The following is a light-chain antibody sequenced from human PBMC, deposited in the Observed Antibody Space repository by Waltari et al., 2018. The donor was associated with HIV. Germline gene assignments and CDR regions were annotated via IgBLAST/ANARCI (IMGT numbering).Light chain of an antibody. J-gene: IGLJ2*01. V-gene: IGLV1-47*01. Sequence: QSALTQPPSASGTPGQTVTISCSGSSSNIESNYVYWYQQFPGRAPKLLIYRDNQRPSGVPDRFSGSKSGTSGSLAISGLQSEDEADYYCAAWDDNRNAVVFGGGTKLTVL. CDR3: AAWDDNRNAVV. CDR2: RDN. CDR1: SSNIESNY.